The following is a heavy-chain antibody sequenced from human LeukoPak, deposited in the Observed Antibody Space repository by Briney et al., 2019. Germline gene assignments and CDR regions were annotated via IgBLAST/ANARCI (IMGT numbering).Heavy chain of an antibody. CDR1: GGTFSSYA. V-gene: IGHV1-69*05. D-gene: IGHD3-16*02. CDR3: ARALSVLRPGYFQH. Sequence: SVKVSCKAPGGTFSSYAISWVRQAPGQGLEWMGRIIPIFGTANYAQKFQGRVTITMDESTSTAYMELSRLRSDDTAVYYCARALSVLRPGYFQHWGQGTLVTVSS. CDR2: IIPIFGTA. J-gene: IGHJ1*01.